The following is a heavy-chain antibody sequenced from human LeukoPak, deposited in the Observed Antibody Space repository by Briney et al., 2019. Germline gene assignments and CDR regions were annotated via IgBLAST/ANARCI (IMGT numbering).Heavy chain of an antibody. CDR2: INPSGGST. D-gene: IGHD7-27*01. CDR3: ARSNHLGIEEYGAFDI. V-gene: IGHV1-46*01. CDR1: GYTFTSYY. J-gene: IGHJ3*02. Sequence: ASVKVSCKASGYTFTSYYMHWVRQAPGQGLEWMGIINPSGGSTSYAQKFQGRVTMTRDTSTSTVYMEPSSLRSEDTAVYYCARSNHLGIEEYGAFDIWGQGTMVTVSS.